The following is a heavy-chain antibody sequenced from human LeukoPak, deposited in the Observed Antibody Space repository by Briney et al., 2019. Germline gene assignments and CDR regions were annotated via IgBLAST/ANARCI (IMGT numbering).Heavy chain of an antibody. CDR2: INLDGSQK. D-gene: IGHD1-26*01. Sequence: PGGSLRLSCAASGFTVFNYWMSWVRQAPGKGLEWVANINLDGSQKYYVDSLKGRFTISRDNAKNTLYLQMNSLRAEDTAVYYCARSIVGATREFDYWGQGTLVTVSS. V-gene: IGHV3-7*01. CDR1: GFTVFNYW. CDR3: ARSIVGATREFDY. J-gene: IGHJ4*02.